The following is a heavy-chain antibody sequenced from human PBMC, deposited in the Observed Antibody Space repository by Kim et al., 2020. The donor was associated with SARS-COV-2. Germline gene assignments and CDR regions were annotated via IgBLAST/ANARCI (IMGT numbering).Heavy chain of an antibody. CDR3: ARDSGNLAPYYDILGGYYFDAFET. J-gene: IGHJ3*02. D-gene: IGHD3-9*01. V-gene: IGHV1-18*01. CDR1: GYTFSSYG. CDR2: ISPYNGKA. Sequence: ASVKVSCKASGYTFSSYGISWVRQAPGQGLEWMGGISPYNGKANYAQKLQGRVTMTTDTSTSTAYMELRSLRSDDTAVYYCARDSGNLAPYYDILGGYYFDAFETCGQGTTVTVSP.